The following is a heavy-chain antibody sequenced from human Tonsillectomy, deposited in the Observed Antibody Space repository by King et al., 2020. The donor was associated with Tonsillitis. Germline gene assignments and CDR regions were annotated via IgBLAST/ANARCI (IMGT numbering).Heavy chain of an antibody. J-gene: IGHJ4*02. V-gene: IGHV3-48*01. CDR2: ISSTSGFI. D-gene: IGHD3-10*01. CDR3: ARDPFDRARGGFDY. Sequence: VQLVESGGGLVQPGGSLRLSCAVSGFLFSSYSMNWVRQAPGKGLEWVSYISSTSGFIYYADSVKGRFTISRDNAKNSLFLQMDSLRAEDTAVYYCARDPFDRARGGFDYWGQGARVTVSS. CDR1: GFLFSSYS.